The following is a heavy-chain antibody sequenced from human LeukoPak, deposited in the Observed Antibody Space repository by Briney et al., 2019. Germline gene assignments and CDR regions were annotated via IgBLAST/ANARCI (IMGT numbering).Heavy chain of an antibody. Sequence: PGGSLRLSCAASGFTFSTDGMHWFRQAPGKGLEWVAFIRYDGSNEYYADSVKGQFTISRDNSKNTLYLQMNSLRAEDTAVYYCAKDVGGGNSASDYWGQGTLVTVSS. CDR2: IRYDGSNE. J-gene: IGHJ4*02. V-gene: IGHV3-30*02. CDR3: AKDVGGGNSASDY. CDR1: GFTFSTDG. D-gene: IGHD4-23*01.